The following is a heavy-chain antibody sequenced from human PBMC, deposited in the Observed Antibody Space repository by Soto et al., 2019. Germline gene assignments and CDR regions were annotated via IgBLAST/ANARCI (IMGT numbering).Heavy chain of an antibody. CDR1: GDSSSSTNW. CDR2: IYYSGST. J-gene: IGHJ2*01. D-gene: IGHD4-17*01. Sequence: QVQLQESGPGLVKPSDTLSLTCAVSGDSSSSTNWWGWVRQPPGKGLEWIGNIYYSGSTYYNPSLKSRVTTSVDTCKNQFSLKRSSVTAVDTAEYYCARTSPGAADDWYFDLWGRGTLVTVSS. V-gene: IGHV4-28*01. CDR3: ARTSPGAADDWYFDL.